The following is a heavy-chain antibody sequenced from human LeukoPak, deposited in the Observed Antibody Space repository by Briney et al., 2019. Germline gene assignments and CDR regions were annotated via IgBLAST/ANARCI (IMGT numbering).Heavy chain of an antibody. Sequence: GGSLRLSCAASGFTFSTYAMSLVRQAPGKGLEWVSASSRSADITYYADSVKGRFSISRDNSKNTLYLQMNSLRAEDTAVYYCAKDPYRVQHSSSSPDYWGQGTLVTVSS. V-gene: IGHV3-23*01. CDR2: SSRSADIT. D-gene: IGHD6-6*01. CDR3: AKDPYRVQHSSSSPDY. CDR1: GFTFSTYA. J-gene: IGHJ4*02.